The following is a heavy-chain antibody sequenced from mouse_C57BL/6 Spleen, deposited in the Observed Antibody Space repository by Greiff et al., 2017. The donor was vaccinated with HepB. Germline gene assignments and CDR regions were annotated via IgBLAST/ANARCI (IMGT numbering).Heavy chain of an antibody. Sequence: VQLQQPGAELVKPGASVKLSCKASGYTFTSYWMQWVKQRPGQGLEWIGEIDPSDSYTNYNQKFKGKATLTVDTSSSTAYMQLSSLTSEDSAVYYCARTAGITTVTANWYFDVWGTGTTVTVSS. J-gene: IGHJ1*03. D-gene: IGHD1-1*01. CDR3: ARTAGITTVTANWYFDV. CDR1: GYTFTSYW. V-gene: IGHV1-50*01. CDR2: IDPSDSYT.